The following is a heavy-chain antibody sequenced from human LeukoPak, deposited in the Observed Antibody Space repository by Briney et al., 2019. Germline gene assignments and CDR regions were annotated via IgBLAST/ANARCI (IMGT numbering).Heavy chain of an antibody. CDR3: ARHLGGHSGSYPYFDY. J-gene: IGHJ4*02. V-gene: IGHV4-34*01. CDR2: ITESGST. Sequence: PSETLSLTCAVFGGSFSGYYWSWIRQPPRKRLEWIGEITESGSTNYNPSLKSRITVSVGTSKNQFSLKLSSVTAADTAVYYCARHLGGHSGSYPYFDYWGQGTLVTVSS. CDR1: GGSFSGYY. D-gene: IGHD1-26*01.